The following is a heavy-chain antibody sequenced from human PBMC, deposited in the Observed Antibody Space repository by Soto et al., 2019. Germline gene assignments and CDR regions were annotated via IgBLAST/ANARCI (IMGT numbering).Heavy chain of an antibody. CDR2: ISYDGSNK. V-gene: IGHV3-30*18. Sequence: QVQLVESGGGVVQPGRSLRLSCAASGFTFSSYGMHWVRQAPGKGLEWVAVISYDGSNKYYADSVKGRFTISRDNSKNTLYLQMNSLRAEDTAVYYCAKDREAVADLYPQIDYWGQGTLVTVSS. CDR1: GFTFSSYG. D-gene: IGHD6-19*01. J-gene: IGHJ4*02. CDR3: AKDREAVADLYPQIDY.